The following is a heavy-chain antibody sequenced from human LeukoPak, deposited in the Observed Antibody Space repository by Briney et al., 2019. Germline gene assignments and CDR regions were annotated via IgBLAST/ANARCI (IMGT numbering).Heavy chain of an antibody. CDR2: IYYSGST. V-gene: IGHV4-39*01. J-gene: IGHJ4*02. CDR3: ARHRPLYYYFDY. CDR1: GGSISSSSYY. Sequence: SETLSLTCTVSGGSISSSSYYWGWIRQPPGKGLEWIGSIYYSGSTYYNPSLKSRVTISVDTSKNQFSLKLSSVTAADTAVYYCARHRPLYYYFDYWGQGTLVTVSS. D-gene: IGHD2-2*02.